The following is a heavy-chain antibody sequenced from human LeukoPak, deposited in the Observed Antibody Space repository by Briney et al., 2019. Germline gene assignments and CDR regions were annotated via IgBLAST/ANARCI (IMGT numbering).Heavy chain of an antibody. V-gene: IGHV3-23*01. D-gene: IGHD4-17*01. CDR3: AKVNGHYDWRPQFDY. J-gene: IGHJ4*02. CDR2: ISGSGGSA. Sequence: PGGSLRLSCAASGFTFSRYAMAWVRQAPGKGLEWVSVISGSGGSAYYADSVKGRFAISRDNSKNTLYLQMNSLRAEDTALYYCAKVNGHYDWRPQFDYWGQGTLVTVSS. CDR1: GFTFSRYA.